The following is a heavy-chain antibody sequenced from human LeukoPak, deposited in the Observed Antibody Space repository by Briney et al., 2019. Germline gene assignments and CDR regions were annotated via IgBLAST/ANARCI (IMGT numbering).Heavy chain of an antibody. D-gene: IGHD2-2*01. CDR3: AGWHCNSISCERGFDY. CDR2: IYYSGST. Sequence: PSETLSLTCTVSGGSISSYYWSWIRQPPGKGLEWIGYIYYSGSTNYNPSLKSRVTISVDTSKNQFSLKLSSVTAADTAVYYCAGWHCNSISCERGFDYWGQGTLVTVSS. CDR1: GGSISSYY. V-gene: IGHV4-59*01. J-gene: IGHJ4*02.